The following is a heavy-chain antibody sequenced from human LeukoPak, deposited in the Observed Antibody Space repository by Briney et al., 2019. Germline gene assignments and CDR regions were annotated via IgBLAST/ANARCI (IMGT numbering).Heavy chain of an antibody. Sequence: SETLSLTCAVYGGSFSGYYWGWIRQPPGKGLEWIGEINHSGSTNYNPSLKSRVTISVDTSKNQFSLKLRSVTAADTAVYYCARQRGGIAAAGTWGQGTLVTVSS. J-gene: IGHJ4*02. CDR2: INHSGST. CDR1: GGSFSGYY. D-gene: IGHD6-13*01. CDR3: ARQRGGIAAAGT. V-gene: IGHV4-34*01.